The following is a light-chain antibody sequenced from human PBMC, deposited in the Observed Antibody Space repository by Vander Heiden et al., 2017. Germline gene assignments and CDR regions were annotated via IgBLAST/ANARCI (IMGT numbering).Light chain of an antibody. J-gene: IGLJ1*01. Sequence: QSALTQPSSMPGSPGQSITLPCTGTSSDVGNYNLVSWYQQHPGKAPKLIIYEGSQRPSGVSNRFSGSKSGNTASLTISGLQAEDEADYSCCSYAGSSTYVFGTGTKVTVL. V-gene: IGLV2-23*01. CDR3: CSYAGSSTYV. CDR1: SSDVGNYNL. CDR2: EGS.